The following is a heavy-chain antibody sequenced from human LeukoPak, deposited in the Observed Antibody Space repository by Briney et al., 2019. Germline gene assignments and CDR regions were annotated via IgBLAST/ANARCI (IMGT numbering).Heavy chain of an antibody. Sequence: PGGSLRLSCAASGFTFSSYWMHWVRQAPGKGLVWVSRINSDGSSTSYADSVKGRFTISRDNAKNTLYLQMNSLRAEDTAVYYCARDRLVPAAMSAYYYYGMDVWGQGTTVTVSS. CDR3: ARDRLVPAAMSAYYYYGMDV. CDR2: INSDGSST. D-gene: IGHD2-2*01. CDR1: GFTFSSYW. V-gene: IGHV3-74*01. J-gene: IGHJ6*02.